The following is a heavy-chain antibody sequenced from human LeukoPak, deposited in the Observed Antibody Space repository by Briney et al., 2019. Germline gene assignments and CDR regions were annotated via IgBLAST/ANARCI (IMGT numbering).Heavy chain of an antibody. CDR3: ARDGIMITFGGVIVRSYYFDY. J-gene: IGHJ4*02. D-gene: IGHD3-16*02. CDR2: INHSGST. CDR1: GGSFSGYY. Sequence: SETLSLTCAVYGGSFSGYYWSWIRQPPGKGLEWIGEINHSGSTNYNPSLKSRVTISVDTSKNQFSLKLSSVTAADTAVYYCARDGIMITFGGVIVRSYYFDYWGQGTLVTVSS. V-gene: IGHV4-34*01.